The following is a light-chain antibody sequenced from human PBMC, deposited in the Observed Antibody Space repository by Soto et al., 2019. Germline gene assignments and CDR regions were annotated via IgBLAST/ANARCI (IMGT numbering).Light chain of an antibody. J-gene: IGKJ5*01. CDR2: GAS. CDR1: QSVYSY. CDR3: QQRNIWPPVT. V-gene: IGKV3D-15*01. Sequence: ELVMTQSPATLSVSPGEAGTLSCRASQSVYSYLAWYQQKPGQAPRLLIYGASSRATGIPDRFSGSGSGTDFTLTISSLEPEDSAAXYCQQRNIWPPVTFGQGTRVEIK.